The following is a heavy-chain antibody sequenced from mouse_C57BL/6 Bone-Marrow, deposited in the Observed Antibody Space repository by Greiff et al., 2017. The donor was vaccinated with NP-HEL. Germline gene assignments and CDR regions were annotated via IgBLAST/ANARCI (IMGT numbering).Heavy chain of an antibody. D-gene: IGHD2-1*01. V-gene: IGHV1-81*01. Sequence: VQLQQSGAELARPGASVKLSCKASGYTFTSYGISWVKQRTGQGLEWIGEIYPRSGNTYYNEKFKGKATLTADKSSSTAYMELRSLTSEDSAVYFCARGNGNRPWFAYWGQGTLVTVSA. CDR2: IYPRSGNT. CDR3: ARGNGNRPWFAY. J-gene: IGHJ3*01. CDR1: GYTFTSYG.